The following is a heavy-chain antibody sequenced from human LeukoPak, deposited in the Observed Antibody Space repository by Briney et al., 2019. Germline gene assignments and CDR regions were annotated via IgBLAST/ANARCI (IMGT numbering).Heavy chain of an antibody. V-gene: IGHV3-7*03. D-gene: IGHD2-21*02. J-gene: IGHJ4*02. CDR3: ARAYTYCGGDCYYFDF. CDR2: INQDGSEK. CDR1: GFTFSSYW. Sequence: GGSLRLSCAASGFTFSSYWMSWVRQPPGKGLEWVSNINQDGSEKYYVDSVKGRFTISRDNAKNSLYLQMNSLRAEDTAVYYCARAYTYCGGDCYYFDFWGQGTLVTVSS.